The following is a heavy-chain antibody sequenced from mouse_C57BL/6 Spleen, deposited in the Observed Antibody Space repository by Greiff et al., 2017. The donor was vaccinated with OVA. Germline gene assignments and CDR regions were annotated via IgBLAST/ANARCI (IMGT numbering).Heavy chain of an antibody. V-gene: IGHV5-6*01. CDR2: ISSGGSYT. CDR3: ARPIYYDYDVGY. D-gene: IGHD2-4*01. J-gene: IGHJ2*01. CDR1: GFTFSSYG. Sequence: EVQLVESGGDLVKPGGSLKLSCAASGFTFSSYGMSWVRQTPDKRLEWVATISSGGSYTYYPDSVKGRFTISRDNAKNTLYLRMSSLKSEDTAMYYCARPIYYDYDVGYWGQGTTLTVSS.